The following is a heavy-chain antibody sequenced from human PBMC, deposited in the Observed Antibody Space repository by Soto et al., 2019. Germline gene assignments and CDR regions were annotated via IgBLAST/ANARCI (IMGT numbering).Heavy chain of an antibody. CDR1: GFTFDSHA. J-gene: IGHJ6*02. D-gene: IGHD3-10*01. Sequence: GGSLRLSCAASGFTFDSHAMHWVRQAPGKGLEWVSLISWDGGSTYYADSVKGRFTISRDNSKNSLYLQMNSLRTEDTALYYCAKATRGVSSYGMDVWGQGTTVTVSS. CDR3: AKATRGVSSYGMDV. CDR2: ISWDGGST. V-gene: IGHV3-43*01.